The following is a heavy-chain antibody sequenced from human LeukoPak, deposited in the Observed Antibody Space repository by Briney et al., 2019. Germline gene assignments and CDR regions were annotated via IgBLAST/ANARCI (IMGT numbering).Heavy chain of an antibody. Sequence: GSLRLSCAASGFTFNSYSMNWFRQAPGKGLEWIGEINHSGSTNYNPSLKSRVTISVDTSKNQFSLKMTSVTAADTAVYYCARGRWGGNAFDIWGQGTMVTVSS. CDR3: ARGRWGGNAFDI. CDR1: GFTFNSYS. J-gene: IGHJ3*02. V-gene: IGHV4-34*01. CDR2: INHSGST. D-gene: IGHD3-10*01.